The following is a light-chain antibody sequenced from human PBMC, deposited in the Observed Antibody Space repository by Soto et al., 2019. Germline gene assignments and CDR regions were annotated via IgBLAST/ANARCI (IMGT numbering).Light chain of an antibody. J-gene: IGLJ1*01. CDR2: EVT. CDR3: WSYAGSSTFFYV. CDR1: SSDVGSFNL. Sequence: QSVLTQSASVSGSPGQSITISCTGTSSDVGSFNLVSWYQQHPGKAPKLMIYEVTKRPSGVSNRFSGSKSGNTASLTISWLQAEDEADYYCWSYAGSSTFFYVFGSGTKVTVL. V-gene: IGLV2-23*02.